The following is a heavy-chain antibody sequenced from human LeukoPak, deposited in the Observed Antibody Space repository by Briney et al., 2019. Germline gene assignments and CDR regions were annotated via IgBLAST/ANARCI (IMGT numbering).Heavy chain of an antibody. CDR1: GGSFSGYY. D-gene: IGHD5-24*01. J-gene: IGHJ4*02. Sequence: SETLSLTCAVYGGSFSGYYWSWIRQPPGKGLEWIGEINHSGSTNYNPSLKSRVTISVDTSKNQFSLKLSSVTAADTAVYYCARGPPSRIRWLAKYYFDYWGQGTLVTVSS. CDR3: ARGPPSRIRWLAKYYFDY. CDR2: INHSGST. V-gene: IGHV4-34*01.